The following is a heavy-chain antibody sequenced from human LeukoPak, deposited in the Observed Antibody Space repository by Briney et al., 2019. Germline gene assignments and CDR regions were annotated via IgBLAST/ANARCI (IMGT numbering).Heavy chain of an antibody. V-gene: IGHV4-34*01. CDR2: INHSGST. Sequence: PSETLSLTCAVYGGSFSGYYWSWIRQPPEKGLEWIGEINHSGSTNYNPSLKSRVTISVDTSKNQFSLKLSSVTAADTAVYYCARGRGGDYCSSTSCPKHTYYFDYWGQGTLVTVPS. CDR1: GGSFSGYY. D-gene: IGHD2-2*01. CDR3: ARGRGGDYCSSTSCPKHTYYFDY. J-gene: IGHJ4*02.